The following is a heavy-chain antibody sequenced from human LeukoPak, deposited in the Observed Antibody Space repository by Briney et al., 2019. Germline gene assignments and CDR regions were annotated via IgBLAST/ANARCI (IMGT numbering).Heavy chain of an antibody. CDR3: ARGPGYSSIQPYNWFDP. CDR2: INPNSGGT. V-gene: IGHV1-2*02. J-gene: IGHJ5*02. Sequence: ASVKVSCKASGHTFTGYYMHWVRQAPGQGLEWMGWINPNSGGTNYAQNFQGRVTMTRDTSISTAYMELSRLRSDDTAVYYCARGPGYSSIQPYNWFDPWGQGTLVTVSS. D-gene: IGHD6-13*01. CDR1: GHTFTGYY.